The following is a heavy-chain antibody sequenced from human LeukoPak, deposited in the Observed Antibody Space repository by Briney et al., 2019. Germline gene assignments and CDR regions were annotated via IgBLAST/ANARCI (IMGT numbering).Heavy chain of an antibody. Sequence: GESLKISCKGSGYSFTNYWIAWVRQMPGKGLEWMGIIFPGDSDARYSPSFRRQVTISADKSITTAYLQLNGLKASDTAIYYCARRDLSGHYYFDYWGQGTLVTVSS. CDR3: ARRDLSGHYYFDY. V-gene: IGHV5-51*01. J-gene: IGHJ4*02. D-gene: IGHD3-22*01. CDR2: IFPGDSDA. CDR1: GYSFTNYW.